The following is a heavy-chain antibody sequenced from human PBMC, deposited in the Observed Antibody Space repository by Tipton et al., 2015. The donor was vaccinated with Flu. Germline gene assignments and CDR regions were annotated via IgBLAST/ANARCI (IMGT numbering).Heavy chain of an antibody. CDR1: GYSFTSYW. V-gene: IGHV5-51*01. D-gene: IGHD5-12*01. J-gene: IGHJ3*02. CDR2: IYPGDSDT. Sequence: VQLVQSGAEVKKPGESLKISCKGSGYSFTSYWIGWARQMPGKGLEWMGIIYPGDSDTRYGPSFQGQVTISADKSISTAYLQWSSLKASDAAMYYGGRSGCDFGDAFDIWGQGTMVTVSS. CDR3: GRSGCDFGDAFDI.